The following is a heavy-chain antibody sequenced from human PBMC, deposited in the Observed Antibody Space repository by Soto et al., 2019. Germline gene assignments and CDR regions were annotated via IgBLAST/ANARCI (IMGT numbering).Heavy chain of an antibody. V-gene: IGHV3-23*01. Sequence: EVQLLESGGGLVQPGGSLRLSCAASGFTFSSYAMSWVRQAPGKGLEWVSVSSGSGGSRYYADSVKGRFTISRDNSKNTLYLQMNSLRAEDTAVYYCSRRSSGWYFDYWGQGTLVTVSS. D-gene: IGHD6-19*01. J-gene: IGHJ4*02. CDR1: GFTFSSYA. CDR3: SRRSSGWYFDY. CDR2: SSGSGGSR.